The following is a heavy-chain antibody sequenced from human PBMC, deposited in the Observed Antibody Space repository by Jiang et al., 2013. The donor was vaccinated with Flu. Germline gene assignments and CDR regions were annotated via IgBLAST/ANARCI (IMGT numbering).Heavy chain of an antibody. D-gene: IGHD3-22*01. J-gene: IGHJ4*02. CDR1: GGSISSSNW. Sequence: GLVKPSGTLSLTCAVSGGSISSSNWWSWIRQPPGKGLEWIGYIYHSGDSYYNPSLKSRVTISVDKSKNQFSLKLNSVTAADTAVYYCARGRYYYDSTGYLDYFDYWGQGTLVTVSS. CDR3: ARGRYYYDSTGYLDYFDY. CDR2: IYHSGDS. V-gene: IGHV4-4*02.